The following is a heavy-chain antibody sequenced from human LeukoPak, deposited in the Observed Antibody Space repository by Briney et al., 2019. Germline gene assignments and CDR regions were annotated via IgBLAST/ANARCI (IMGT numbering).Heavy chain of an antibody. CDR2: ISSNGGST. D-gene: IGHD2-21*02. CDR1: GFTFSSYA. V-gene: IGHV3-64D*06. CDR3: VKGYCGGDCYFDY. Sequence: WGSLRLSCSASGFTFSSYAMHWVRQAPGKGLEYVSVISSNGGSTYYADSVKGRFTISRDNSKNTLYLQMSSLRAEDTAVYYCVKGYCGGDCYFDYWGQGTLVTVSS. J-gene: IGHJ4*02.